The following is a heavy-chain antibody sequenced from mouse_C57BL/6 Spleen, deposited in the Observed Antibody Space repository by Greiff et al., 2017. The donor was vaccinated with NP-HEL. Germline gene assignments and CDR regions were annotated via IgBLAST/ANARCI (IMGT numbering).Heavy chain of an antibody. CDR3: ARSHFTTVVAPYWYFDV. V-gene: IGHV1-42*01. Sequence: EVQLQQSGPELVKPGASVKISCKASGYSFTGYYMNWVKQSPEKSLEWIGEINPSTGGTTYNQKFKAKATLTVAKSSSTAYMQLKSLTSEDSAVYYCARSHFTTVVAPYWYFDVWGTGTTVTVSS. CDR1: GYSFTGYY. CDR2: INPSTGGT. J-gene: IGHJ1*03. D-gene: IGHD1-1*01.